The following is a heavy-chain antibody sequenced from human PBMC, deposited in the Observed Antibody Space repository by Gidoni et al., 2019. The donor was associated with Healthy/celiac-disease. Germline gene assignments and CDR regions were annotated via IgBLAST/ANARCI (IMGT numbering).Heavy chain of an antibody. CDR2: IYYSGST. CDR1: GGSISSGGYY. Sequence: QVQLQESGPGLVKPSQTLSLTCTVSGGSISSGGYYWSWIRQHPGKGLEWIGYIYYSGSTYYNPSLKSRVTISVDTSKNQFSLKLSSVTAADTAVYYCAREGIVVVATDAFDIWGQGTMVTVSS. CDR3: AREGIVVVATDAFDI. V-gene: IGHV4-31*03. D-gene: IGHD2-15*01. J-gene: IGHJ3*02.